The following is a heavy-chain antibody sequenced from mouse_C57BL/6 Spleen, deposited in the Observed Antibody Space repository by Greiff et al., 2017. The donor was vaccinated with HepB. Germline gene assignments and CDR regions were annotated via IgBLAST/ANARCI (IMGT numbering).Heavy chain of an antibody. CDR3: ARRERGWAWFAY. D-gene: IGHD2-3*01. CDR2: IDPSDSYT. V-gene: IGHV1-69*01. CDR1: GYTFTSYW. J-gene: IGHJ3*01. Sequence: QVQLQQPGAELVMPGASVKLSCKASGYTFTSYWMHWVKQRPGQGLEWIGEIDPSDSYTNYNQKFKGKSTLTVDKSSSTAYMQLSSLTSEDSAVYYCARRERGWAWFAYWGQGTLVTVSA.